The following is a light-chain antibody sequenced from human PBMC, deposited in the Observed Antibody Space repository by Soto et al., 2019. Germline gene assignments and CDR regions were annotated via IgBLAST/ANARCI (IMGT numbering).Light chain of an antibody. Sequence: QSVLSQPASVSGSPGQSITISCTGTSSDVGGYKYVSWYQHHPDKAPKLIISVVSNRPSGVSNRFSGSKSGNTASLTISGLQAEDEADYYCGSYTSSDTPYVFGTGTKLTVL. CDR3: GSYTSSDTPYV. J-gene: IGLJ1*01. V-gene: IGLV2-14*01. CDR1: SSDVGGYKY. CDR2: VVS.